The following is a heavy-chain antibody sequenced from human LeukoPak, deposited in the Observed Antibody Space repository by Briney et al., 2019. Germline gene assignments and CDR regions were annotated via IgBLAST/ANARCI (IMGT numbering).Heavy chain of an antibody. CDR2: INLNTGGT. V-gene: IGHV1-2*02. CDR1: GGTFSSYA. CDR3: GSVRGILSYFDL. J-gene: IGHJ2*01. Sequence: ASVKVSCKASGGTFSSYAISWVRQAPGQGPEWMGWINLNTGGTNYAQKFDGRFSMTRDTSINTAFMELSGLTFDDTAVYYCGSVRGILSYFDLWGRGTLVTVSS. D-gene: IGHD3-16*01.